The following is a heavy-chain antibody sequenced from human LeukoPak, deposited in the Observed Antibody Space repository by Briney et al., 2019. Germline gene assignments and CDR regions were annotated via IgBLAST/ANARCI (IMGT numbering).Heavy chain of an antibody. CDR3: ARVAGYCSSTSCYYMDV. J-gene: IGHJ6*02. V-gene: IGHV1-69*04. D-gene: IGHD2-2*03. CDR1: TGSFSSYA. Sequence: SVKVSCKASTGSFSSYAISWVRQAPGQGLEWMGRIIPILGIANYAQKFQGRVTITADKSTSTAYMELSSLRSEDTAVYYCARVAGYCSSTSCYYMDVWGQGTTVTVSS. CDR2: IIPILGIA.